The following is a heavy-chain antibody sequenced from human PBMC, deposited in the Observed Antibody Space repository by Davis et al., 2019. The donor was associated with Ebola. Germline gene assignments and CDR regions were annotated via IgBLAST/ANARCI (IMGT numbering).Heavy chain of an antibody. CDR3: ATPYTVTY. V-gene: IGHV3-7*03. J-gene: IGHJ4*02. CDR1: GFMFSDSW. D-gene: IGHD3-16*01. CDR2: IKQDGSEK. Sequence: PGGSLRLSCAASGFMFSDSWMTWVRQAPGKGLEWVANIKQDGSEKNYVDSVKGRFTISRDNAENLLYLQMNSLRAEDTAVYYCATPYTVTYWGQGTLVTVSS.